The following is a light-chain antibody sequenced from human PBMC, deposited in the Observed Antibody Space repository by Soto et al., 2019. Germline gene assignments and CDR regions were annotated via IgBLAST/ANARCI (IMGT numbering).Light chain of an antibody. CDR3: SSYTSSSTVI. V-gene: IGLV2-14*03. CDR1: SSDVGGYNY. J-gene: IGLJ2*01. CDR2: DVS. Sequence: QSALTQPASVSGSPGQSIAISCTGSSSDVGGYNYVSWYQQHSGKAPKLMIYDVSSRPSGVSDRFSGSKSGNTASLTISGLQAEDEAEYYCSSYTSSSTVIFGGWTKVTVL.